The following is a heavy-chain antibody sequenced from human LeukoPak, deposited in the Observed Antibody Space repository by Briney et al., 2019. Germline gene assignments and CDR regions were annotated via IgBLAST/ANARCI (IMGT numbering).Heavy chain of an antibody. CDR3: ARDLSSGVVPAAIDY. CDR1: GFTFSSYS. D-gene: IGHD2-2*01. CDR2: MSSSSSYI. V-gene: IGHV3-21*01. J-gene: IGHJ4*02. Sequence: GGSLRLSCAASGFTFSSYSMNWVRQAPGKGLEWVSSMSSSSSYICYADSVKGRFTISRDNAKNSLYLQMNSLRAEDTAVYYCARDLSSGVVPAAIDYWGQGTLVTVSS.